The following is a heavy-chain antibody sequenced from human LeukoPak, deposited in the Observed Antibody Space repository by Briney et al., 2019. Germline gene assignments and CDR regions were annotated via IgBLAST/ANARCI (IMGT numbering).Heavy chain of an antibody. D-gene: IGHD3-16*02. CDR1: GYTFTGYY. J-gene: IGHJ4*02. CDR2: INPNSGGT. V-gene: IGHV1-2*06. Sequence: GASVKVSCKASGYTFTGYYMHWVRQAPGQGLEWMGRINPNSGGTNYAQKFQGRVTMTRDTSISTAYMELSRLRSDDTAVYYCAREPYTFGGVIVIWDRGDYWGQGTLVTVSS. CDR3: AREPYTFGGVIVIWDRGDY.